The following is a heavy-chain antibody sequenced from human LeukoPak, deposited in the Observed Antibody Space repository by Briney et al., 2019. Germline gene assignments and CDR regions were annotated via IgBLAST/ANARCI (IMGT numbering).Heavy chain of an antibody. CDR3: ARHGTASYYYYAMDV. Sequence: PSETLSLTCTVSGCSISSGDYYWSWIRQPPGKGLEWIGYIYYSGSTYYNPSLKSRVTISVDTSKNQFSLKLSSVTAADTAVYYPARHGTASYYYYAMDVWGQGTTVTVSS. J-gene: IGHJ6*02. D-gene: IGHD1-1*01. CDR1: GCSISSGDYY. V-gene: IGHV4-30-4*01. CDR2: IYYSGST.